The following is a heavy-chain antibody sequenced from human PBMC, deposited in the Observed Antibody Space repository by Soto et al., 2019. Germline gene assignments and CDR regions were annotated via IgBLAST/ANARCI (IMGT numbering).Heavy chain of an antibody. CDR3: ARGGSSWSAEYYQH. V-gene: IGHV1-18*01. CDR2: ISGYNGET. Sequence: QVQLVQSGAEVKKPGASVKVSCEASGYTFTNYAINWVRQAPGQGPEWMGWISGYNGETKYEQSLHGRVTMTTDTSTSTAYLELRSLRSDDPAVYYCARGGSSWSAEYYQHWGQGTLVIVSS. CDR1: GYTFTNYA. D-gene: IGHD6-13*01. J-gene: IGHJ1*01.